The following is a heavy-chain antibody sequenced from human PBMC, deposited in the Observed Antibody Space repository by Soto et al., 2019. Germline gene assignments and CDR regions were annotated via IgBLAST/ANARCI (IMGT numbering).Heavy chain of an antibody. V-gene: IGHV4-34*01. CDR2: INHSGST. D-gene: IGHD3-10*01. Sequence: SETLSLTCAVYGGSFSGYYWSWIRQPPGKGLEWIGEINHSGSTNYNPSLKSRVTISVETSKNQFSLKLSSVTAADTAVYYCARGRRSMVRGINWFDPWGQGTLVT. CDR1: GGSFSGYY. CDR3: ARGRRSMVRGINWFDP. J-gene: IGHJ5*02.